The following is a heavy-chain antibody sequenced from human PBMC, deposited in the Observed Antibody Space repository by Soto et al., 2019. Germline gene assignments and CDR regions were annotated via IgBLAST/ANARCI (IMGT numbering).Heavy chain of an antibody. D-gene: IGHD3-9*01. CDR2: IYYSGST. CDR1: GGSISSGGYY. Sequence: SETLSLTCTVSGGSISSGGYYWSWIRQHPGKGLEWIGYIYYSGSTYYNPSLKSRVTISVDTSKNQFSLKLSSVTAADTAVYYCARDLIGVRPDILTVYGMDVWGQGTTVTVSS. V-gene: IGHV4-31*03. CDR3: ARDLIGVRPDILTVYGMDV. J-gene: IGHJ6*02.